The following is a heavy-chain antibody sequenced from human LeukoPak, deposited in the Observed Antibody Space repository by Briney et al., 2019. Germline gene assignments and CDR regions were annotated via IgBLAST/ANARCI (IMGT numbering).Heavy chain of an antibody. CDR3: ARVEMATISRRRYFDY. CDR1: GGSFSGYY. V-gene: IGHV4-34*01. J-gene: IGHJ4*02. CDR2: INHSGST. D-gene: IGHD5-24*01. Sequence: SETLSLTCAVYGGSFSGYYWSWIRQPPGKGLVWIGEINHSGSTNYNPSLKSRVTISVDTSKNQFSLKLSSVTAADTAVYYCARVEMATISRRRYFDYWGQGTLVTVSS.